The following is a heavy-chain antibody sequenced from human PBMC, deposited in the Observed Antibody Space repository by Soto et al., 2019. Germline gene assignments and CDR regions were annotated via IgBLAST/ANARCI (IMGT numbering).Heavy chain of an antibody. CDR3: ARARATIAAAAIFDC. D-gene: IGHD6-13*01. J-gene: IGHJ4*02. V-gene: IGHV4-4*02. CDR2: VYRTGST. CDR1: GGSISTSNW. Sequence: SETLSLTCTVSGGSISTSNWWSWVRQPPGKGLEWIGEVYRTGSTNYNPSLESRLTISVDKSKNQFSLKLTSVTAADTAVYYCARARATIAAAAIFDCWGQGTLVTVSS.